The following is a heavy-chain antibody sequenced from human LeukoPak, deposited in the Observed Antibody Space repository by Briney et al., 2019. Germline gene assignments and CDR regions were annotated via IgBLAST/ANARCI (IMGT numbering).Heavy chain of an antibody. CDR1: GGSFSGYY. D-gene: IGHD3-10*02. CDR2: IYYSGST. Sequence: SETLSLTCAVYGGSFSGYYWSWIRQPPGKGLEGIGSIYYSGSTYYNPSLKSRVTISVDTSKNQFSLKLSSVNAADTAVYYCARQGVRGGDWGQGTLVTVSS. V-gene: IGHV4-34*01. CDR3: ARQGVRGGD. J-gene: IGHJ4*02.